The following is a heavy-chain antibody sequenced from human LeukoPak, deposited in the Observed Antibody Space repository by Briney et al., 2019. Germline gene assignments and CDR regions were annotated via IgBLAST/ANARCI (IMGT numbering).Heavy chain of an antibody. J-gene: IGHJ6*03. V-gene: IGHV4-30-4*01. CDR3: ARPRGSYYYYYMDV. CDR1: GGSISSGDYY. CDR2: IYHSGST. D-gene: IGHD5-12*01. Sequence: SETLSLTCTVSGGSISSGDYYWSWIRQPPGKGLEWIGEIYHSGSTNYNPSLKSRVTISVDRSKNQFSLKLSSVTAADTAVYYCARPRGSYYYYYMDVWGKGTTVTVSS.